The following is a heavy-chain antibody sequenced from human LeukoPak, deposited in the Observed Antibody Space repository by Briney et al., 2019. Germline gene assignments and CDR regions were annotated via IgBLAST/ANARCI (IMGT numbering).Heavy chain of an antibody. Sequence: GGSLRLSCAASGLTFSGSAMHWVRQASGKGREWVGRIRSKANSYATAYAASVKRRFTISRDDSKNTAYLQMNSLKTEDTAVYYCTRHSYYYDSSGYYDFDYWGQGTLVTVSS. CDR2: IRSKANSYAT. V-gene: IGHV3-73*01. J-gene: IGHJ4*02. CDR3: TRHSYYYDSSGYYDFDY. CDR1: GLTFSGSA. D-gene: IGHD3-22*01.